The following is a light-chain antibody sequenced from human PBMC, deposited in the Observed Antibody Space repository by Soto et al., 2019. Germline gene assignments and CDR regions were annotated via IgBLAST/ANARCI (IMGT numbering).Light chain of an antibody. J-gene: IGKJ4*02. Sequence: EIVLTQSPATLSLSPGERATLSCRASQSVSSYLAWYQQKPGQAPRLLIYDASNRATGIPARFSGSGSWTDFTLTISSLEPEDFAVYYCQQRSNWLLSFGGGPKVEIK. CDR3: QQRSNWLLS. CDR2: DAS. CDR1: QSVSSY. V-gene: IGKV3-11*01.